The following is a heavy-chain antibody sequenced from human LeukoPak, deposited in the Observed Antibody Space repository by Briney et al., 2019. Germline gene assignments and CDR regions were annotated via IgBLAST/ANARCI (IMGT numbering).Heavy chain of an antibody. CDR2: IGCTGTNT. Sequence: GVSLRLYCATSGLSFSSSGMHWVRQAPGQGLEWGAYIGCTGTNTHYADCVKGRFTISRDNSNNTVHLQMNSLRAADTALYSCARDLTGKYYIAYWGQGTLVTVSS. D-gene: IGHD2-8*02. CDR1: GLSFSSSG. J-gene: IGHJ4*02. V-gene: IGHV3-30*02. CDR3: ARDLTGKYYIAY.